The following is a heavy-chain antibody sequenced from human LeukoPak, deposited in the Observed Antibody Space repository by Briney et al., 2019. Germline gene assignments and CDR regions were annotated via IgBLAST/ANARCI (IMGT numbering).Heavy chain of an antibody. CDR1: GFTFSDRY. D-gene: IGHD2-15*01. V-gene: IGHV3-11*06. Sequence: GGSLRLSCVASGFTFSDRYMTWIRQAPGKGLEWVARISDDSTYTNYADSVKGRFSISRDNAKKSLYLQMDSLRAEDTAVYYCARDMAALDYWGPGTLVTVSS. CDR2: ISDDSTYT. J-gene: IGHJ4*02. CDR3: ARDMAALDY.